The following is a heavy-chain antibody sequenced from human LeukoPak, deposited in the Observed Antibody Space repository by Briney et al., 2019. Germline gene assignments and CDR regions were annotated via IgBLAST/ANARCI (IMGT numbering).Heavy chain of an antibody. CDR3: ARDPSGACCGGDCPYFDY. Sequence: SETLSLTCTVSGGSISSSSYYWGWIRQPPGKGLEWIGSIYYSGSTYYNPSLKSRVTISVDTSKNQFSLKLSSVTAADTAVYYCARDPSGACCGGDCPYFDYWGQGTLVTVSS. CDR1: GGSISSSSYY. CDR2: IYYSGST. J-gene: IGHJ4*02. V-gene: IGHV4-39*07. D-gene: IGHD2-21*02.